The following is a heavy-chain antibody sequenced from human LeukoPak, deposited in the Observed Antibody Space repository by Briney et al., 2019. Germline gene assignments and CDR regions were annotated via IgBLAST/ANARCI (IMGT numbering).Heavy chain of an antibody. CDR1: GYTFTGYY. J-gene: IGHJ6*02. V-gene: IGHV1-2*02. Sequence: ASVKVSCKASGYTFTGYYMHWVRQAPGQGLEWMGWINPNSGGTNHAQKFQGRVTMTRDTSISTAYMELSRLRSDDTAVYYCARSITIFGVVIIMDVWGQGTTVTVSS. D-gene: IGHD3-3*01. CDR2: INPNSGGT. CDR3: ARSITIFGVVIIMDV.